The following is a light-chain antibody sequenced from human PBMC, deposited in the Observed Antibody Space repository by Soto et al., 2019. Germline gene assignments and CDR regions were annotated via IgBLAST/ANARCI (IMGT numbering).Light chain of an antibody. Sequence: ETVMTQSPVTLSASPGERATLSCWASQTVYSNLAWYQQKPGQAPRLLLYSASTRATGIPASFSGSGSGTESTLTISSLQSEDFAVYYCQQDNAWPLTFGGGTKVEIK. CDR3: QQDNAWPLT. CDR1: QTVYSN. J-gene: IGKJ4*01. V-gene: IGKV3-15*01. CDR2: SAS.